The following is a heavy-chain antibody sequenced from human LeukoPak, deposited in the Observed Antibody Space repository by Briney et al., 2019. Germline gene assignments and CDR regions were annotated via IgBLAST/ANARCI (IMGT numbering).Heavy chain of an antibody. Sequence: GESLKISCKGSGYSFTSYWIGWVRQMPGKGLEWMGIIYPGDSDTRYSPSFQGQVTISADKSISTAYLQWSSLKASDTAMYYCARQRLGFSSSHDFDYWGQGTLVTVSS. CDR3: ARQRLGFSSSHDFDY. CDR1: GYSFTSYW. V-gene: IGHV5-51*01. J-gene: IGHJ4*02. D-gene: IGHD6-6*01. CDR2: IYPGDSDT.